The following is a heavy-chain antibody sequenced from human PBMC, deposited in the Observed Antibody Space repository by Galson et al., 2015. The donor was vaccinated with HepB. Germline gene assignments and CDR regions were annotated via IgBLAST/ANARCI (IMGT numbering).Heavy chain of an antibody. V-gene: IGHV4-39*01. CDR1: GGSISSSSYY. CDR2: IFYSGST. Sequence: SETLSLTCTVSGGSISSSSYYWGWIRQPPGKGLEWIGSIFYSGSTYYKSSLKSRVTISVDTSKSQFSLKVSSVTAADTAVYYCARLFTHDILTDYYNHGMDVWGQGTTVTVSS. CDR3: ARLFTHDILTDYYNHGMDV. J-gene: IGHJ6*02. D-gene: IGHD3-9*01.